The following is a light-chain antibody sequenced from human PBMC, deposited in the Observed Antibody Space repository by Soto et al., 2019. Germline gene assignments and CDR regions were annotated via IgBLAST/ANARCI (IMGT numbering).Light chain of an antibody. V-gene: IGKV3-15*01. CDR1: QSVSSN. CDR3: QQSGAT. J-gene: IGKJ2*01. CDR2: GAS. Sequence: EIVMTQSPATLSVSPGERATLSCRASQSVSSNLAWYQQKPGQAPRLLIYGASTRATGIPARFSGSGSGTEFTLTISSLQSEDFAVYYCQQSGATCGQGTKLEIK.